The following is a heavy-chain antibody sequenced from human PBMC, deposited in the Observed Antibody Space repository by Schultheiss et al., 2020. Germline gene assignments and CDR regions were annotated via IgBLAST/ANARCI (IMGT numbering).Heavy chain of an antibody. D-gene: IGHD6-6*01. CDR3: ARDGTGGQLVPFDY. CDR2: IIPIFGTA. V-gene: IGHV1-69*13. Sequence: SVKVSCKASGGTFSSYAISWVRQAPGQGLEWMGGIIPIFGTANYAQKFQGRVTITADESTSTAYMELSSLRSEDTAVYYCARDGTGGQLVPFDYWGQGTLVTVS. J-gene: IGHJ4*02. CDR1: GGTFSSYA.